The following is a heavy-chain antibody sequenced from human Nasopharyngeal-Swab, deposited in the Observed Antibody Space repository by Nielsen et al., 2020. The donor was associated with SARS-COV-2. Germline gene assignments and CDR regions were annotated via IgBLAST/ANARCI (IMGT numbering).Heavy chain of an antibody. CDR2: IKQDGVET. D-gene: IGHD6-13*01. Sequence: GESLKISCAASGFMFGDYWMSWVRQAPGKGLEWVANIKQDGVETHYVDSVKGRFTTSRDNPKNSLYLQMNSLRAEDTAVFYCVRLSIATAGVDYWGQGTLVTVSS. J-gene: IGHJ4*02. CDR1: GFMFGDYW. V-gene: IGHV3-7*01. CDR3: VRLSIATAGVDY.